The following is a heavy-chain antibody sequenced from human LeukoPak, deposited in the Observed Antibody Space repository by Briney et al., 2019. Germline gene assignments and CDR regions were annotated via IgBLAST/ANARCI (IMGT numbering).Heavy chain of an antibody. V-gene: IGHV3-23*01. CDR3: ARATAPVDGMDY. D-gene: IGHD4-11*01. Sequence: PGGSLRLSCAASGITFSSYGMSWVRQAPGKGLEWVSSISSTGGTTYYADSVKGRFTISRDNSKNTPYLQMNSLRAEDTAVYYCARATAPVDGMDYWGQGTLVTVSS. CDR2: ISSTGGTT. J-gene: IGHJ4*02. CDR1: GITFSSYG.